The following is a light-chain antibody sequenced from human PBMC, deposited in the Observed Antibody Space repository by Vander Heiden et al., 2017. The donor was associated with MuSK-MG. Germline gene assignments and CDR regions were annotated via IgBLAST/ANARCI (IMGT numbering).Light chain of an antibody. V-gene: IGKV1-39*01. CDR1: QSISSY. CDR3: RQRDSASRT. CDR2: AAS. Sequence: DIQMTQSPSSLSASVGDRVTITCRASQSISSYLNWYQQKPGKAPKLLIYAASSLQSGVRSRFSGNASLRDFTLTISRLQLQDLPTYYFRQRDSASRTFSEGTKLDIK. J-gene: IGKJ2*01.